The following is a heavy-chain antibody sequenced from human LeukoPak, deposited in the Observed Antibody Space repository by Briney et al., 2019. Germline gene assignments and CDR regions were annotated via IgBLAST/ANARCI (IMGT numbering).Heavy chain of an antibody. CDR1: GGSISSGSYY. CDR3: AAMKTRVPPQPFDY. D-gene: IGHD1/OR15-1a*01. CDR2: IYTSGST. Sequence: PSETLSLTRAVSGGSISSGSYYWSWIRQPAGKGLEWIGRIYTSGSTNYNPSLESRVTISVDTSKNQFSLKLSSVTAADTAVYYCAAMKTRVPPQPFDYWGQGTLVTVSS. J-gene: IGHJ4*02. V-gene: IGHV4-61*02.